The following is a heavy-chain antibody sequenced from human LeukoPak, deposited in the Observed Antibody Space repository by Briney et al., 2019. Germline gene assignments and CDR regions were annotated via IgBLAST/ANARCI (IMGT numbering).Heavy chain of an antibody. J-gene: IGHJ5*02. V-gene: IGHV4-34*01. Sequence: SETLSLTCAVYGGSFSGYYWSWIRQPPGKGLEWIGEISHSGSTNYNPSLKSRVTISVDTSKNQFSLKLSSVTATDTAVYYCAREDIVVVPAAMGQNWFDPWGQGTLVTVSS. D-gene: IGHD2-2*01. CDR3: AREDIVVVPAAMGQNWFDP. CDR1: GGSFSGYY. CDR2: ISHSGST.